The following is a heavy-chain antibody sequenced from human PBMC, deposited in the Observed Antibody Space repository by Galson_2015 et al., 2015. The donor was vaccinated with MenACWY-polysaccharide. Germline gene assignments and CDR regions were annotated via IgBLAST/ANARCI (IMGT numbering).Heavy chain of an antibody. CDR2: IFYNGTT. Sequence: SETLSLTCSLSGGSVKNSYWSWFRQPPGKGLEWIGYIFYNGTTYYNPSLKSRIAISVDRSKDHFSLRLTSVTAADTAVYYCARVTHCSGGSCYSYGWIDPWGQGTLVTVSS. J-gene: IGHJ5*02. D-gene: IGHD2-15*01. CDR1: GGSVKNSY. CDR3: ARVTHCSGGSCYSYGWIDP. V-gene: IGHV4-59*08.